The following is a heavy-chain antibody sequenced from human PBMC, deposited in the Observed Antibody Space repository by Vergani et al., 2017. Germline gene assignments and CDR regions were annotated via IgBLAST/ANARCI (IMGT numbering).Heavy chain of an antibody. V-gene: IGHV3-23*04. D-gene: IGHD2-21*02. Sequence: EVQLVESGGGLVKPGGSLRLSCVASRFTFSSYAMSWVRQAPGKGLEWVSGISGRRGDDTYYADSVKGRFTISRDNSENTLYLQMNRLRAEDTAVYYCAKAVSIVVVTAPFDYWGPGTLVTVSS. CDR1: RFTFSSYA. CDR3: AKAVSIVVVTAPFDY. J-gene: IGHJ4*02. CDR2: ISGRRGDDT.